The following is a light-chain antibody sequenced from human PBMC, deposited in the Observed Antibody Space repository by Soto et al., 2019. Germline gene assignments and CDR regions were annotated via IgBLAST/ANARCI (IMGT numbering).Light chain of an antibody. Sequence: DIQMTQSPSSLSASVGDRVPITCRASQRVSAFINWYQQKRGEAPKLLIYDVSRLQSGVPSRFSGSGSETDFTLSITSLQPEDFAAYYCQPTYSPPLAIVPGTKVD. V-gene: IGKV1-39*01. CDR1: QRVSAF. J-gene: IGKJ3*01. CDR3: QPTYSPPLA. CDR2: DVS.